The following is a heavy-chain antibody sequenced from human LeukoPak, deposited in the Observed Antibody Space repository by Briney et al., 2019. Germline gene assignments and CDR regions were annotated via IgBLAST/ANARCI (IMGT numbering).Heavy chain of an antibody. CDR2: IKQDGSEK. Sequence: QSGGSLRLSCAASGFTFSSYWMSWVRQAPGKGLEWVANIKQDGSEKYYVDSVKGRFTISRDNAKNSLDLQMNSLRAEDTAVYYCAELGITMIGGVWGKGTTVTISS. CDR1: GFTFSSYW. V-gene: IGHV3-7*01. D-gene: IGHD3-10*02. CDR3: AELGITMIGGV. J-gene: IGHJ6*04.